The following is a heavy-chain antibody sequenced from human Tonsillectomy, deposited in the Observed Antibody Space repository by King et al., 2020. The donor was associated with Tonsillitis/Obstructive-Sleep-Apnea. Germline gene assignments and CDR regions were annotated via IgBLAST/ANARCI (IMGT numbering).Heavy chain of an antibody. D-gene: IGHD2-15*01. J-gene: IGHJ3*02. Sequence: VQLVESGGGLVKPGGSLRLSCAASGFIFSSYSMNWVRQAPGKGLEWVSSISSSSSYILYPDSVKGRFTISRDNAKNSLYLQMHSLRAEDTAVYYCARESMVAGYDAFDIWGQGTMVTVSS. CDR2: ISSSSSYI. CDR1: GFIFSSYS. V-gene: IGHV3-21*01. CDR3: ARESMVAGYDAFDI.